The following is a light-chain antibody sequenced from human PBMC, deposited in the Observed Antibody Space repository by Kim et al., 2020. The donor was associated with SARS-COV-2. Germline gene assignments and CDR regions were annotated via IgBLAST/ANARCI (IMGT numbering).Light chain of an antibody. V-gene: IGKV3-20*01. CDR3: QQYGSSPRT. J-gene: IGKJ2*01. CDR2: GAS. Sequence: EIVLTQSPGTLSLSPGERATLSCRASQSVASRYFAWYQQKPGQAPRLLIYGASSRATGIPDTFSGSGSGTDFTLTISRLEPEDFAVYYCQQYGSSPRTFGQGTKLEI. CDR1: QSVASRY.